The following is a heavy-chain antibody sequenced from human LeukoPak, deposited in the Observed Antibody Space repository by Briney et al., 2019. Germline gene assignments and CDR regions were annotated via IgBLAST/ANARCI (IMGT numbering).Heavy chain of an antibody. CDR3: ARYSGSYRAFDI. D-gene: IGHD1-26*01. V-gene: IGHV1-2*06. CDR1: GYTFTGYY. Sequence: ASVKVSCKASGYTFTGYYMHWVRQAPGQGLEWVGRINPNSGGTNYAQKFQGRVTMTRDTSISTAYMELSRLRSDDTAVYYCARYSGSYRAFDIWGQGTMVTVSS. J-gene: IGHJ3*02. CDR2: INPNSGGT.